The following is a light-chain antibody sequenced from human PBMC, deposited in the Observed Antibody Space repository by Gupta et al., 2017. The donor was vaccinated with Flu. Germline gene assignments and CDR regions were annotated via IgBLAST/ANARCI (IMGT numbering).Light chain of an antibody. Sequence: DIVMTQSPATLSVSPGESATLSCRASESVRNNLAWYQQKPGQAPRLLIYGASTRATKFPARFSGSGSGTEFTLTINGLQSEDFGVYYCQQDSNCPRTFGQGTQVEIK. CDR3: QQDSNCPRT. J-gene: IGKJ1*01. CDR1: ESVRNN. CDR2: GAS. V-gene: IGKV3-15*01.